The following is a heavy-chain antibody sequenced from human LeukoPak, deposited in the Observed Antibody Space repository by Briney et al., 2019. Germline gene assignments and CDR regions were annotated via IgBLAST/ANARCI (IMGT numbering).Heavy chain of an antibody. J-gene: IGHJ6*02. CDR2: ISAYNGKT. Sequence: ASVKVSCKASGYTFTSYGISWVRQAPGQGLEWMGWISAYNGKTNYAQKFQGRVTMTTDTSTSTAYMELRSLRSDDTAVYYCARDSGIAAAVGGGKDYYYYYGMDVWGQGTTVTVSS. D-gene: IGHD6-13*01. CDR3: ARDSGIAAAVGGGKDYYYYYGMDV. V-gene: IGHV1-18*01. CDR1: GYTFTSYG.